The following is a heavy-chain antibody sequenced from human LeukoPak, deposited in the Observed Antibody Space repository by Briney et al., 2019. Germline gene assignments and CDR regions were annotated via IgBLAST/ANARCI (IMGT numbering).Heavy chain of an antibody. V-gene: IGHV1-8*03. J-gene: IGHJ6*03. Sequence: ASVKVSCKASGYSFTTYDINWVRQAPGEGLEWMGWMNPNNDNTGYAQNFQGRVTITKNTSISTVYMELSSLRSEDTAVYYCARQAYTYAVYNYHYYMDVWGKGTTVTVSS. CDR3: ARQAYTYAVYNYHYYMDV. D-gene: IGHD5-18*01. CDR2: MNPNNDNT. CDR1: GYSFTTYD.